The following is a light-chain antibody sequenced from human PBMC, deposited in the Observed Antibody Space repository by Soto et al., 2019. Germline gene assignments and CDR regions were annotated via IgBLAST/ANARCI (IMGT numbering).Light chain of an antibody. CDR2: AAS. Sequence: DIEMTQSPSSLSASVGDRVTITCRASLGIIDYLAWYQQKPGKVPKLLIYAASTLQTGVPSRFSGSGSRTDFTLTISNLQPEDVATYYCQKYNSAPLNFGGGTKVEIK. CDR1: LGIIDY. V-gene: IGKV1-27*01. J-gene: IGKJ4*01. CDR3: QKYNSAPLN.